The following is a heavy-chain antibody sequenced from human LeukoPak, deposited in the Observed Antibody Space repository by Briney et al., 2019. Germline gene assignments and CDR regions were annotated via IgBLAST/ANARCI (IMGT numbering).Heavy chain of an antibody. D-gene: IGHD6-19*01. Sequence: ASVKVSCKASGYPFSAHFLNWVRQAPGQGLEWMGWINTNTGNPTYAQGFTGRFVFSLDTSVSTAYLHISSLEAEDTAIYYCATDLKKGDSGCFDYWGQGTLVTVSS. J-gene: IGHJ4*02. CDR3: ATDLKKGDSGCFDY. V-gene: IGHV7-4-1*02. CDR2: INTNTGNP. CDR1: GYPFSAHF.